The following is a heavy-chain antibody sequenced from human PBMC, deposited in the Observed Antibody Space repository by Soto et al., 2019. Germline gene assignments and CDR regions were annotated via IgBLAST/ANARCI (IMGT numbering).Heavy chain of an antibody. D-gene: IGHD1-26*01. J-gene: IGHJ5*01. Sequence: SCAASGFTFSSFAMHWVRQDPGKGLEWVANIWYDGSQKYYAESVKSRITINPDTSKNQFSLHLNSVTPEDTAVYYCVRLIGNSWLDFWGQGTLVTVSS. CDR3: VRLIGNSWLDF. CDR1: GFTFSSFA. V-gene: IGHV3-33*01. CDR2: IWYDGSQK.